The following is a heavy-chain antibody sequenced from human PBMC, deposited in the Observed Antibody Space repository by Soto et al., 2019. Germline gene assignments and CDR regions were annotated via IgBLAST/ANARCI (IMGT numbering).Heavy chain of an antibody. CDR2: INPNSGVT. Sequence: QGELVQSGAEVKKPGASVTVSCRSSGDTFTDYYMHWVRQAPGQGLEWMGWINPNSGVTKYAQKFQGWVTMTRDTSIRTVYMQLSRLRSDDTAVYYCARESGGATATLDYYYFYMDVWGTGTTVTVSS. J-gene: IGHJ6*03. CDR3: ARESGGATATLDYYYFYMDV. V-gene: IGHV1-2*04. CDR1: GDTFTDYY. D-gene: IGHD5-12*01.